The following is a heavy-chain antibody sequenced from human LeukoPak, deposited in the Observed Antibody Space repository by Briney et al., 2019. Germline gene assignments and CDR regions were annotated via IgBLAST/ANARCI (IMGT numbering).Heavy chain of an antibody. CDR1: GRTFSSYA. J-gene: IGHJ4*02. Sequence: SVKVSCKASGRTFSSYAISWVRQAPGQGLEWMGRIIPTLGIANYAQKFQGRVTITADKSTSTAYMELSSLRSEDTAVYYCARMGIAAAFYFDYWSQGTLVTVSS. V-gene: IGHV1-69*04. CDR2: IIPTLGIA. D-gene: IGHD6-13*01. CDR3: ARMGIAAAFYFDY.